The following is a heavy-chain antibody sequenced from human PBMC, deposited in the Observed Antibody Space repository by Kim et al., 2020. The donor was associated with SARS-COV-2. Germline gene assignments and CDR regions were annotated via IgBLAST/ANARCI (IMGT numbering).Heavy chain of an antibody. V-gene: IGHV1-2*05. J-gene: IGHJ4*02. Sequence: ASVKVSCKTSGYTFTTRYLHWVRQAPGHGLEWMGRINPDSGVTDYAQRFQGRVTMTRDKSISTVYMELSSLRSDDTVVYYCARGNTETIDYWGQVTLVTVSS. CDR2: INPDSGVT. CDR1: GYTFTTRY. CDR3: ARGNTETIDY.